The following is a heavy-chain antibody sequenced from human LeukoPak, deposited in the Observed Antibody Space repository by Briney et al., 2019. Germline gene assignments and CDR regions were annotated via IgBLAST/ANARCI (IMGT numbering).Heavy chain of an antibody. D-gene: IGHD6-13*01. CDR3: TRAEMFGSSCAYYFDY. CDR2: IRSKAYGGTT. Sequence: GGSLRLSCAASGFTFGDYAMSWVRQAPGKGLEWVGFIRSKAYGGTTEYAASVKGRFTISRDDSKTIAYLQMNSLKIEDTAVYYCTRAEMFGSSCAYYFDYWGQGTLVTVSS. J-gene: IGHJ4*02. V-gene: IGHV3-49*04. CDR1: GFTFGDYA.